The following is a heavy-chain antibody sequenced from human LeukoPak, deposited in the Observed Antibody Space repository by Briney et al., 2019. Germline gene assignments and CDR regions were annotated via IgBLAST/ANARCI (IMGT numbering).Heavy chain of an antibody. Sequence: GASVKVSCKASGHTFTGYYMHWVRQAPGQGLEWMGMINPNSGGTNYAQKLQGRVTMTTDTSTSTAYMELRSLRSDDTAVYYCARDSEYYDSSGYYPQVGYFQHWGQGTLVTVSS. CDR2: INPNSGGT. CDR3: ARDSEYYDSSGYYPQVGYFQH. D-gene: IGHD3-22*01. CDR1: GHTFTGYY. V-gene: IGHV1-2*02. J-gene: IGHJ1*01.